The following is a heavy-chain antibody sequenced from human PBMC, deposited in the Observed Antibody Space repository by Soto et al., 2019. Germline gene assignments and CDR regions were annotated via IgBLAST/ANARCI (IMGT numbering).Heavy chain of an antibody. CDR3: TTDLGSSWYNWFDP. D-gene: IGHD6-13*01. V-gene: IGHV3-15*01. J-gene: IGHJ5*02. CDR2: IKSKTDGGTT. CDR1: GFTFSNAW. Sequence: GVSLRLSCAASGFTFSNAWMSWVRQAPGKGLEWVGRIKSKTDGGTTDYAAPVKGRFTISRDDSKNTLYLQMNSLKTEDTAVYYCTTDLGSSWYNWFDPWGQGTLVTVSS.